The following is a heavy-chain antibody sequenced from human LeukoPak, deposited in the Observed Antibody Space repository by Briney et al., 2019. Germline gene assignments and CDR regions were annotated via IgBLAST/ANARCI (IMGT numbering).Heavy chain of an antibody. CDR1: GFTFSKYT. D-gene: IGHD3-22*01. CDR3: AKEDDSSGYYNSLFDY. V-gene: IGHV3-23*01. Sequence: GGSLRLSCVASGFTFSKYTMSWVRQAPGKGLEWVSGIFGGTTYKTFYADSVKGRFTISRDNSKNTLYLQMNSLRAEDTAVYYCAKEDDSSGYYNSLFDYWGQGTLVTVSS. J-gene: IGHJ4*02. CDR2: IFGGTTYKT.